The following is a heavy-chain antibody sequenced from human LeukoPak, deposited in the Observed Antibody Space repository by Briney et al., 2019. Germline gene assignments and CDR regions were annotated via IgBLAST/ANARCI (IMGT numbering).Heavy chain of an antibody. J-gene: IGHJ4*02. CDR2: TYYSSESGH. CDR3: ARDILGEGSS. V-gene: IGHV6-1*01. CDR1: GDSISSSTSA. Sequence: SQTLSLTCAISGDSISSSTSAWNWISQFPSRGLEWLGRTYYSSESGHNHALSMKSRITIDPDTSKNQFSLQLNTVTPEDAAVYYCARDILGEGSSWGQRSLVTVSS.